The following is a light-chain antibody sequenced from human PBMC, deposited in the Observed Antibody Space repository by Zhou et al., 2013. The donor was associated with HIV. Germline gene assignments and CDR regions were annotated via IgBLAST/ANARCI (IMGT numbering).Light chain of an antibody. J-gene: IGKJ1*01. CDR3: MQALQTPWT. V-gene: IGKV2-28*01. CDR1: RSLLHSNGYNY. Sequence: EIVLTQSPLSLPVTPGEPASISCRSSRSLLHSNGYNYLDWYLQKPGQSPQLLIYLGSNRASGVPDRFSGSGSGTDFTLKISRVEADDVGVYYCMQALQTPWTFGQGTKVEIK. CDR2: LGS.